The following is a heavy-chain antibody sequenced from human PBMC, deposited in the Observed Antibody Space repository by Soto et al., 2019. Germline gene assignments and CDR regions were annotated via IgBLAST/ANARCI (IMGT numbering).Heavy chain of an antibody. Sequence: PGESLKISCKGSGYSFTSYWIGWVRQMPGKGLEWMGIIYPGDSDTRYSPSFQGQVTISADKSISTAYLQWSSLKASDTAMYYCARSRTSYDFWSGYYRPYYYGMDVWGQGTTVTVSS. V-gene: IGHV5-51*01. J-gene: IGHJ6*02. CDR2: IYPGDSDT. CDR1: GYSFTSYW. CDR3: ARSRTSYDFWSGYYRPYYYGMDV. D-gene: IGHD3-3*01.